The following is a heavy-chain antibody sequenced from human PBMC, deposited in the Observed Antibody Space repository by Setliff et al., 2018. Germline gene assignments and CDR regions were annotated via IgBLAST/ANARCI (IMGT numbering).Heavy chain of an antibody. CDR3: SRGPSKVQFDT. Sequence: PSETLSLTCTVSGGSISSGNYFWDWIRQPPGKGLEWIGSIHYSGETFYMPSLQSRVTISADTSTNQLSLKLSSVTAADTAVYYCSRGPSKVQFDTWGRGIPVTVSS. CDR2: IHYSGET. V-gene: IGHV4-39*01. CDR1: GGSISSGNYF. J-gene: IGHJ5*02.